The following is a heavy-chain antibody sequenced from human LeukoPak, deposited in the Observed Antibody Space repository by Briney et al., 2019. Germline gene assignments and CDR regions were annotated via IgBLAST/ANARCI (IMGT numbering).Heavy chain of an antibody. CDR2: INYRGNT. J-gene: IGHJ4*02. Sequence: PSETLSLTCNVSGDSVNNTNYYWAWIRQPPGKGLEWIGSINYRGNTYFNPSLKSRITLSVDSSTNQFSLKLASVTAADTAMFFCARVTYRSSSPFFNFWGQGTLVTVSS. D-gene: IGHD6-6*01. CDR3: ARVTYRSSSPFFNF. V-gene: IGHV4-39*07. CDR1: GDSVNNTNYY.